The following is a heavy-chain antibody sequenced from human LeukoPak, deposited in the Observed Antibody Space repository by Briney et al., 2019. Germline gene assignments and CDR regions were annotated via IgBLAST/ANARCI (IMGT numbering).Heavy chain of an antibody. D-gene: IGHD2-2*01. J-gene: IGHJ4*02. CDR2: ISSSSSYI. CDR3: ALVHVEGYCSSTSCYAFDY. V-gene: IGHV3-21*01. CDR1: GFTFSSYS. Sequence: GGSLTLSCAASGFTFSSYSMNWVRQAPGKGLEWVSSISSSSSYIYYADSVKGRFTISRDNAKNSLYLQMNSLRAEDTAVYYCALVHVEGYCSSTSCYAFDYWGQGTLVTVSS.